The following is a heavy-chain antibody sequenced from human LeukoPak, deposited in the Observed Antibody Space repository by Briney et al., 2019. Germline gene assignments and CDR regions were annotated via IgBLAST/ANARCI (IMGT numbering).Heavy chain of an antibody. Sequence: GGSLRLSCAASGFTFSTYAIHWVRQAPGKGLEWVAVISYDGSNKFYADSVKGRFTISRDNSKNSLYLQMNSLRTEDTALYYCAKGLAAAKDYYYYMDVWGKGTTVTVSS. V-gene: IGHV3-30*04. CDR2: ISYDGSNK. J-gene: IGHJ6*03. CDR3: AKGLAAAKDYYYYMDV. CDR1: GFTFSTYA. D-gene: IGHD6-13*01.